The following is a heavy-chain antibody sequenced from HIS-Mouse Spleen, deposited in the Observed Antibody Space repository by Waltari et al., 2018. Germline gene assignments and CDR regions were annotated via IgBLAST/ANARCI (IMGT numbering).Heavy chain of an antibody. CDR3: AREPLRDGYNSYYYYGMDV. D-gene: IGHD5-12*01. Sequence: QVQLVQSGAEVKKPGASVKVSCKASGYTFTGYYMHWVRQAPGQGLEWMGWINPNRGGTNKAQKFQGRVTMTRDTSISTAYMELSRLRSDDTAVYYCAREPLRDGYNSYYYYGMDVWGQGTTVTVSS. CDR1: GYTFTGYY. J-gene: IGHJ6*02. V-gene: IGHV1-2*02. CDR2: INPNRGGT.